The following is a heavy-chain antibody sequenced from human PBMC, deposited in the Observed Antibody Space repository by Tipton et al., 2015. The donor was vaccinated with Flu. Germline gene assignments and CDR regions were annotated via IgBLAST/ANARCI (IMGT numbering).Heavy chain of an antibody. CDR1: GYTFTSYY. D-gene: IGHD4-17*01. V-gene: IGHV1-46*01. Sequence: QVQLVQSGAEVKKPGASVKVSCKASGYTFTSYYMHWVRQAPGQGLEWMGIINPSGGSTSYAQKFQGRVTMTRDTSTSTVYMELSSLRSEDTAVYYCARDLMTTVLSDDAFDIWGQGTMVTVSS. J-gene: IGHJ3*02. CDR3: ARDLMTTVLSDDAFDI. CDR2: INPSGGST.